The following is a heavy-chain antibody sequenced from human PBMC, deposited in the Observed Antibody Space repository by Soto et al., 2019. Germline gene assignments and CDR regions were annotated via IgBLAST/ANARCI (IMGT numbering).Heavy chain of an antibody. D-gene: IGHD1-1*01. CDR3: ARVGNWPDF. V-gene: IGHV3-53*01. CDR1: GFTVSNNY. J-gene: IGHJ4*02. CDR2: IFSSGAA. Sequence: EVQLVESGGGLIQPGGSLRLSCAASGFTVSNNYMSWVRQAPGKGLEWVSVIFSSGAAYYADFVKGRFTISRDNSENALYLHMNSLRGDDTAVYYCARVGNWPDFWGQGTLVTVSS.